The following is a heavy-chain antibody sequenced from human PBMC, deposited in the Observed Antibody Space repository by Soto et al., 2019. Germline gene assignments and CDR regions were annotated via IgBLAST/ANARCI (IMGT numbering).Heavy chain of an antibody. CDR2: INHSGST. D-gene: IGHD3-22*01. CDR1: GGSFSGYY. Sequence: SETLSLTCAVYGGSFSGYYWSWIRQPPGKGLEWIGEINHSGSTNYNPSLKSRVTISVDTSKNQFSLKLSSVTAADTAVYYCARYPPVNYYDSSGSLDYWGQGTLVTVSS. CDR3: ARYPPVNYYDSSGSLDY. J-gene: IGHJ4*02. V-gene: IGHV4-34*01.